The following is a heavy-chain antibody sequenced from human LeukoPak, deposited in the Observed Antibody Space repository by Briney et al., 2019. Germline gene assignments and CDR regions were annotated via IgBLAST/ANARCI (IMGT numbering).Heavy chain of an antibody. J-gene: IGHJ3*02. D-gene: IGHD6-19*01. Sequence: ASVKVSCKASGYTFTSYGISWVRQAPGQGLEWMGWISAYNGNTNYAQKLQGRVTMTTDTSTSTAYMELRSLRSDDTAVYYCASLWETVAGAEDVFDIWGQGTMVTVSS. V-gene: IGHV1-18*01. CDR2: ISAYNGNT. CDR1: GYTFTSYG. CDR3: ASLWETVAGAEDVFDI.